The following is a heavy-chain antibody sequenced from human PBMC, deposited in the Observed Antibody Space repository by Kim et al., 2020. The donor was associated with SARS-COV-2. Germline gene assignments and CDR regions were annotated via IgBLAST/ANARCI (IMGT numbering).Heavy chain of an antibody. Sequence: GESLKISCKGSGYSLTSYWIGWVRQMPGKGLEWMGIIYPGDSDTRYSPSFQGQVTISADKSISTAYLQWSSLKASDTAMYYCARHRVAQWLNDYYYYGMDVWGQGTTVTVSS. CDR3: ARHRVAQWLNDYYYYGMDV. V-gene: IGHV5-51*01. CDR1: GYSLTSYW. CDR2: IYPGDSDT. J-gene: IGHJ6*02. D-gene: IGHD6-19*01.